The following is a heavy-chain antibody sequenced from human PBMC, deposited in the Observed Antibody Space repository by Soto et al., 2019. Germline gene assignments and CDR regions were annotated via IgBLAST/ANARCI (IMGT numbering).Heavy chain of an antibody. Sequence: SETLSLTCAASVGPITSGAYYWTWIRQHPGKGLELIGSIFYSGSTNNNPSLKSRITLSLGTSQKQLSLKMRSVTAADTAVYLCARFRISVGAMEVWGQGTTVTLSS. D-gene: IGHD3-3*02. CDR3: ARFRISVGAMEV. CDR1: VGPITSGAYY. J-gene: IGHJ6*02. V-gene: IGHV4-31*11. CDR2: IFYSGST.